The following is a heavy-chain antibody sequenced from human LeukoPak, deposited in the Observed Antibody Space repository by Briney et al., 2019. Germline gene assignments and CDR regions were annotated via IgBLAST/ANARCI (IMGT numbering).Heavy chain of an antibody. CDR3: AKDDRAYYDSSGYYGLIDY. CDR1: GFTFSSYW. Sequence: GGSLRLSCAASGFTFSSYWMTWVRQVPGKGLEWVANIKQDGSEKNYVDAVKGRFTISRDNAKNSVYLQMNSLRAEDTAVYYCAKDDRAYYDSSGYYGLIDYWGQGTLVTVSS. D-gene: IGHD3-22*01. V-gene: IGHV3-7*01. J-gene: IGHJ4*02. CDR2: IKQDGSEK.